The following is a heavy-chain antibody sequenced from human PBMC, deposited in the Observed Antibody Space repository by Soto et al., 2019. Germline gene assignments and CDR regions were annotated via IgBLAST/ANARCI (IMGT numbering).Heavy chain of an antibody. CDR2: ISYDGSNK. CDR1: GFTFSSYG. CDR3: AKGGVVPAAILPIYYYYYYYMDV. Sequence: GGSLRLSCAASGFTFSSYGMHWVRQAPGKGLEWVAVISYDGSNKYYADSVKGRFTISRDNSKNTLYLQMNSLRAEDTAVYYCAKGGVVPAAILPIYYYYYYYMDVWGKGTTVTVSS. D-gene: IGHD2-2*01. J-gene: IGHJ6*03. V-gene: IGHV3-30*18.